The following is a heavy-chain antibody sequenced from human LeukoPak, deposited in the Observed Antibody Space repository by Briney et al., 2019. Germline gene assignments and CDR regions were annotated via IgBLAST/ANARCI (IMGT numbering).Heavy chain of an antibody. J-gene: IGHJ6*02. D-gene: IGHD6-13*01. CDR3: ARDKGAAAAGYYYGMDV. V-gene: IGHV3-33*01. CDR1: GFAFNTYG. CDR2: IWYDGSKK. Sequence: GKSLRLSCVASGFAFNTYGMHWVRQAPGKGLEWVAVIWYDGSKKFYADSVNGRFTISRDNAKNSLYLQMNSLRAEDTAVYYCARDKGAAAAGYYYGMDVWGQGTTVTVSS.